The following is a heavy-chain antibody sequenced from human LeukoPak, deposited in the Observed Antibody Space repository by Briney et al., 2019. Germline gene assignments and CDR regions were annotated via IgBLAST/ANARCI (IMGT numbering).Heavy chain of an antibody. CDR3: AKDFGWPFDY. D-gene: IGHD6-19*01. V-gene: IGHV3-23*01. CDR1: GFTFSSYA. CDR2: TSGNGAKT. J-gene: IGHJ4*02. Sequence: GGSLRLSCAASGFTFSSYAMSWVRQAPGKGLEWVSATSGNGAKTYYADSVRGRFTISRDNSKNTLYLQMNSLRAEDTAVYYCAKDFGWPFDYWGQGTLVTVSS.